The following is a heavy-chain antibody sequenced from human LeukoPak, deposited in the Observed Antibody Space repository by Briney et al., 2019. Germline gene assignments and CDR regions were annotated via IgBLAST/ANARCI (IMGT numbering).Heavy chain of an antibody. CDR2: ISSSGSTI. J-gene: IGHJ4*02. Sequence: PGGSLRLSCAASGFTFSSYEMNWVRQAPGKGLEWVSYISSSGSTIYYADSVKGRFTISRDNAKNSLYLQMNSLRAEETAVYYCARDHGAVAGTNGFDYWGQGTLVTVSS. CDR3: ARDHGAVAGTNGFDY. D-gene: IGHD6-19*01. V-gene: IGHV3-48*03. CDR1: GFTFSSYE.